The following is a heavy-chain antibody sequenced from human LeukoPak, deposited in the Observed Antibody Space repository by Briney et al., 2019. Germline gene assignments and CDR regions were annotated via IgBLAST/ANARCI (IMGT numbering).Heavy chain of an antibody. V-gene: IGHV3-9*01. D-gene: IGHD6-13*01. Sequence: PGGPLRLSCAASGFTFDDYAMHWVRQAPGKGLEWVSGISWNSGSIGYADSVKGRFTISRDNSKNTLYLQMNSLRAEDTAVYYCAKGGRIAAATFDYWGQGTLVTVSS. J-gene: IGHJ4*02. CDR2: ISWNSGSI. CDR1: GFTFDDYA. CDR3: AKGGRIAAATFDY.